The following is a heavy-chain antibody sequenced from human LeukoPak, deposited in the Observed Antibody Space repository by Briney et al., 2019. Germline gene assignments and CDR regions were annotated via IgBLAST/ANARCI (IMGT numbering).Heavy chain of an antibody. CDR2: IYYTGIT. J-gene: IGHJ4*02. CDR3: ARLRNGSPGDY. Sequence: PPETPSLTCTVPGGSLSSTTYHWGSTRQPPGKGLEWIGSIYYTGITYYNPSLKSRLTISVDTSRNYFSLKLTSVTAADTAVYYCARLRNGSPGDYWGQGTLVTVSS. V-gene: IGHV4-39*02. CDR1: GGSLSSTTYH. D-gene: IGHD1-26*01.